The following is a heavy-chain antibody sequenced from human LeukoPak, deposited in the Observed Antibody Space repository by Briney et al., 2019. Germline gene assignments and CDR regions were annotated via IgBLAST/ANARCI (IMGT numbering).Heavy chain of an antibody. Sequence: SETLSLTCTVSGGSISSYYWSWIRQPPGKGLEWIGYIYYSGSTNYNPSLKSRVTMSVDTSKNQFSLKLSSVTAADTAVYYCARDLIKYYYGSGSYYNGEDWGQGTLVTVSS. CDR3: ARDLIKYYYGSGSYYNGED. V-gene: IGHV4-59*12. CDR2: IYYSGST. D-gene: IGHD3-10*01. J-gene: IGHJ4*02. CDR1: GGSISSYY.